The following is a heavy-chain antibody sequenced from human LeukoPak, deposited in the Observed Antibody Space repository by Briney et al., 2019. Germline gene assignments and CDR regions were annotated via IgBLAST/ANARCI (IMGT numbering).Heavy chain of an antibody. CDR3: ALSGYYKTGDY. CDR2: ISSSGSTI. D-gene: IGHD3-22*01. CDR1: GFTFSSYE. V-gene: IGHV3-48*03. J-gene: IGHJ4*02. Sequence: PGGSLRLSCAASGFTFSSYEMNWVRQAPGKGLEWVSYISSSGSTIYYADSVKGRFTISRDNAKNSLYLQMNSLRAEDTAVYYCALSGYYKTGDYWGQGTLVTVSS.